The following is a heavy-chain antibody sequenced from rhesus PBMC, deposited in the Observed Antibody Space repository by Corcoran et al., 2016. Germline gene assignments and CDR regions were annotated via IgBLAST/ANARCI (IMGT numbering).Heavy chain of an antibody. V-gene: IGHV4S11*01. CDR2: IYGCGSY. Sequence: QVQLQESGPGLVRPSETLSLTCAVSGGSIRSNYWSWIRLAPGRGLEWIGYIYGCGSYYYNPPRKSRVTRSVDTSKSQLSLKLTSVTAADTAVFYCARQGGTYNRFDVWGPGVLVTVSS. D-gene: IGHD1-44*01. CDR3: ARQGGTYNRFDV. J-gene: IGHJ5-1*01. CDR1: GGSIRSNY.